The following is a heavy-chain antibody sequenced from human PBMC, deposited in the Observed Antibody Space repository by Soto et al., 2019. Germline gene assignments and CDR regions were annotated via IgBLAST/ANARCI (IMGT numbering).Heavy chain of an antibody. CDR1: GGSFSGYY. J-gene: IGHJ4*02. D-gene: IGHD3-3*01. V-gene: IGHV4-34*01. CDR3: ASSNDFWSGPFDY. CDR2: INHSGST. Sequence: SETLSLTCAVYGGSFSGYYWSWIRQPPGKGLEWIGEINHSGSTNYNPSLKGRVTISVDTSKNQFSLKLGSVTAADTAVYYCASSNDFWSGPFDYWGQGTLVTVSS.